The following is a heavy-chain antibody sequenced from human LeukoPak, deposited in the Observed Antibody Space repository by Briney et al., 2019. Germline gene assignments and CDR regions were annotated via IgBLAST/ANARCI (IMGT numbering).Heavy chain of an antibody. CDR3: ARDATYYYDSSGFDY. V-gene: IGHV3-30*04. Sequence: GGSLRLSCAASGFTFSSYAMHWVRQAPGKGLEWVAVISYDGSNKYYADSVKGRFTISRDNSKNTLYLQMNSLRAEDTAVYHCARDATYYYDSSGFDYWGQGTLVTVSS. D-gene: IGHD3-22*01. J-gene: IGHJ4*02. CDR1: GFTFSSYA. CDR2: ISYDGSNK.